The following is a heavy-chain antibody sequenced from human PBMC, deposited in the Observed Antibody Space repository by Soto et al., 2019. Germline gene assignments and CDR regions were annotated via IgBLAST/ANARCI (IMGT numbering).Heavy chain of an antibody. J-gene: IGHJ6*02. D-gene: IGHD2-2*01. V-gene: IGHV1-69*08. Sequence: QVQLVQSGAEVKKPGSSVKVSCKSSGGTFSSYNISRVRQAPGQGLEWMGRIIPILGIADYAQNFQGRVTITADKCTSTAYMELSSLRSEETGVYYCAREQVVLGTYGMDVWGQGTTVTVSS. CDR2: IIPILGIA. CDR1: GGTFSSYN. CDR3: AREQVVLGTYGMDV.